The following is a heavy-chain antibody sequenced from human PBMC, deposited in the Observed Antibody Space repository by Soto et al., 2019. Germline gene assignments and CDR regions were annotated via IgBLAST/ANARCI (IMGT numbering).Heavy chain of an antibody. J-gene: IGHJ4*02. D-gene: IGHD2-2*02. CDR1: GFTFSSYG. CDR2: IWYDGSNK. V-gene: IGHV3-33*01. CDR3: ARGPLDIVVVPAAIDS. Sequence: GGSLRLSCAASGFTFSSYGMHWVRQAPGKGLEWVAVIWYDGSNKYYADSVKGRFTISRDNSKNTLYLQMNSLRAEDTAVYYWARGPLDIVVVPAAIDSWAQGTRVTVSS.